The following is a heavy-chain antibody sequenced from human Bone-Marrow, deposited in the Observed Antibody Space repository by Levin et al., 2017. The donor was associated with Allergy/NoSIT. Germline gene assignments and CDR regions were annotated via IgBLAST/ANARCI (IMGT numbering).Heavy chain of an antibody. CDR2: IYYSGRT. V-gene: IGHV4-39*01. Sequence: PSQTLSLTCTVSGGSISSSSYYWGWVRQPPGKGLEWIGTIYYSGRTYYNPSLKSRVTISVDTSKNQFSLKLSSVTAADTAVYYCARQGPSGRRTFFDYWGQGTLVTVSS. J-gene: IGHJ4*02. CDR3: ARQGPSGRRTFFDY. D-gene: IGHD1-26*01. CDR1: GGSISSSSYY.